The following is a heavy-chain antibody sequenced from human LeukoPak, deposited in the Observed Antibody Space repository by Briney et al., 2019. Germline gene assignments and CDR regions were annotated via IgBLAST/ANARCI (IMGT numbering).Heavy chain of an antibody. D-gene: IGHD2-2*01. Sequence: ASVTVSCKTSGYTFTGYYVHWVRQAPGQGLEWMGWINPNSGGTKYSPKFHARVTMTRDTSISTAYMELSGLTSDDTAVYYCARDAYAGFSSSWHEDHWGQGTLVTVSS. CDR3: ARDAYAGFSSSWHEDH. V-gene: IGHV1-2*02. CDR1: GYTFTGYY. CDR2: INPNSGGT. J-gene: IGHJ4*02.